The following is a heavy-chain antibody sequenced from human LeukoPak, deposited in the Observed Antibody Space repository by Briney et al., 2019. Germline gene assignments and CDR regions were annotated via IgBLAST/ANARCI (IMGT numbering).Heavy chain of an antibody. CDR3: ARGFQWLALSLHDGWFGP. D-gene: IGHD6-19*01. CDR2: INHSGST. CDR1: GGSFSGYY. V-gene: IGHV4-34*01. J-gene: IGHJ5*02. Sequence: SSETLSLTCAVYGGSFSGYYWSWIRQPPGKGLEWIGEINHSGSTNYNPSLKSRVTISVDTSKNRFSLKLSSVTAADTAVYYCARGFQWLALSLHDGWFGPWGQGTLVTVSS.